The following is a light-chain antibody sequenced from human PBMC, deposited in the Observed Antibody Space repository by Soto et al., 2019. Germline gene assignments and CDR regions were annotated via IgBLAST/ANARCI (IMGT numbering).Light chain of an antibody. J-gene: IGLJ3*02. CDR1: SSDVGGYKY. Sequence: QSALTHPPAASWSPGQSVTISCTGTSSDVGGYKYVSWYQQHPGKAPKLLIYEVRQRPSGVPDRFSGSKSGNTASLTVSGLQAEDEADYYCSSHAGNNMGVFGGGTKLTVL. V-gene: IGLV2-8*01. CDR3: SSHAGNNMGV. CDR2: EVR.